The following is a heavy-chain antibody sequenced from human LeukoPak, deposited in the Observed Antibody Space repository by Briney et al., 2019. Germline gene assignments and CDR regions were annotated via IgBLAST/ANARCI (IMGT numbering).Heavy chain of an antibody. CDR1: GFTFSSYS. CDR2: ISSSSSTI. V-gene: IGHV3-48*01. J-gene: IGHJ4*02. D-gene: IGHD5-18*01. Sequence: GGSLRLSCAASGFTFSSYSMNWVRQAPGKGLEWVSYISSSSSTIYYADSVKGRFTISRDNAKNSLYLQMNSLRAEDTAVYYCARDRVRYSSGYTCFDYWGQGTLVTVSS. CDR3: ARDRVRYSSGYTCFDY.